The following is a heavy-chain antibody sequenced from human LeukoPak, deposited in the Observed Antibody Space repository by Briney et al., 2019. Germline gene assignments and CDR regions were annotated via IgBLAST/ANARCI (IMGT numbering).Heavy chain of an antibody. CDR3: ARPKQQLVPGYYYYMDV. CDR2: ISGSGGTT. V-gene: IGHV3-23*01. J-gene: IGHJ6*03. CDR1: GFTFSSYD. D-gene: IGHD6-13*01. Sequence: PGGSLRLSCAASGFTFSSYDMSWVRQAPGKGLEWVSTISGSGGTTNFADSVKGRFTISRDNSKNTLYLQMNSLRAEDTAVYYCARPKQQLVPGYYYYMDVWGKGTTVTISS.